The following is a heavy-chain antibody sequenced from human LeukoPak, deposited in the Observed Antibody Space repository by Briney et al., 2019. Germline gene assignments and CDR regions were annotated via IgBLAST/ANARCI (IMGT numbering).Heavy chain of an antibody. V-gene: IGHV4-4*07. CDR1: GGSISSYY. Sequence: SETLSLTCTVSGGSISSYYWSWIRQPAGKGLEWIGRIYTSGSTNYNPSLKSRVTMSVDTSKNQFSLKLSSVTAADTAVYYCARGYYYDSSGYYYVGFDYWGQGTLVTVSS. CDR3: ARGYYYDSSGYYYVGFDY. J-gene: IGHJ4*02. D-gene: IGHD3-22*01. CDR2: IYTSGST.